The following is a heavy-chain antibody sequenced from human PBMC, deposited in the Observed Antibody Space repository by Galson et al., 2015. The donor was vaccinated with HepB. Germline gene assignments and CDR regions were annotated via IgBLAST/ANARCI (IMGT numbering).Heavy chain of an antibody. V-gene: IGHV3-23*01. CDR1: GFTFSGYA. CDR2: IHGYGGST. Sequence: SLRLSCAASGFTFSGYAMSWARQAPGKGLEWASSIHGYGGSTYYAASVKGRFTISRDNSKNTVHLQINSLRAEDTAVYYCAKVGLGYCSGGSCYSLDSWGQGTLVTVSS. J-gene: IGHJ4*02. D-gene: IGHD2-15*01. CDR3: AKVGLGYCSGGSCYSLDS.